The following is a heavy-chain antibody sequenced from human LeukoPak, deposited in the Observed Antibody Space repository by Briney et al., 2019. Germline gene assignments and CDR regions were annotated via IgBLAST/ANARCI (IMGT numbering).Heavy chain of an antibody. CDR3: AGHDHDYSNYYYFDY. J-gene: IGHJ4*02. Sequence: SETLSLTCTVSGGSISSYYWSWIRQPPGKGLEWIGYIYTSGSTNYNPSLKSRVTISVDTSKNQFSLKLSSVTAADTAVYYCAGHDHDYSNYYYFDYWGQGTLVTVSS. CDR2: IYTSGST. CDR1: GGSISSYY. D-gene: IGHD4-11*01. V-gene: IGHV4-4*09.